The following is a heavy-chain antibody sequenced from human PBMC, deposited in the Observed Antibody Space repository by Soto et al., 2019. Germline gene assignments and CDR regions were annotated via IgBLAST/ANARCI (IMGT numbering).Heavy chain of an antibody. CDR3: ASAAAVAGLPIY. Sequence: PGGSLRLSCAASGFTFSSFAMSWVRQATGKGLEWVSAIGTAGDTYYPGSVKGRFTISRENAKNSLYLQMNSLRAEDTAVYYCASAAAVAGLPIYWGQGTLVTVSS. V-gene: IGHV3-13*01. J-gene: IGHJ4*02. CDR1: GFTFSSFA. D-gene: IGHD6-19*01. CDR2: IGTAGDT.